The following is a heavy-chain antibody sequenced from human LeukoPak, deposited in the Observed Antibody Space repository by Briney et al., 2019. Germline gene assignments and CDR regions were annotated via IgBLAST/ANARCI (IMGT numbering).Heavy chain of an antibody. Sequence: PGWSLRLSCAASGFTFSSYAMSWVRQAPGKGLEWVSAISGSGGSTYYADSVKGRFTISRDNSKNTLYLQMNSLRAEDTAVYYCAKTADTAMVKDYYYGMDVWGQGTTVTVSS. D-gene: IGHD5-18*01. CDR2: ISGSGGST. J-gene: IGHJ6*02. CDR3: AKTADTAMVKDYYYGMDV. CDR1: GFTFSSYA. V-gene: IGHV3-23*01.